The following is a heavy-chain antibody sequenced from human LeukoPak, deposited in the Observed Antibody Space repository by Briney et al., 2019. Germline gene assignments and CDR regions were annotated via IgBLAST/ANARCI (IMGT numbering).Heavy chain of an antibody. J-gene: IGHJ6*02. CDR1: GGTFSSYA. V-gene: IGHV1-69*13. CDR2: IIPIFGTA. Sequence: GASVKVSCKASGGTFSSYAISWVRQAPGQGLEWMGGIIPIFGTANYAQKFQGRVTITADESTSTVYMELSSLRSEDTAVYYCARVFGVYGMDVWGQGTTVTVSS. D-gene: IGHD2-8*01. CDR3: ARVFGVYGMDV.